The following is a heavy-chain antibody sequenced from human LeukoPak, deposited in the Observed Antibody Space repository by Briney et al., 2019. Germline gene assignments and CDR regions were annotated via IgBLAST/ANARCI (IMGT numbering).Heavy chain of an antibody. CDR3: ARGLCTNGVCLGYLDY. CDR2: INHSGST. J-gene: IGHJ4*02. D-gene: IGHD2-8*01. CDR1: GGSFSGYY. Sequence: PSETLSLTCAVYGGSFSGYYWSWIRQPPGKGLEWIGEINHSGSTNYNPSLKSRVTISVDTSKNQFSLKLSSVTAADTAVYYCARGLCTNGVCLGYLDYWGQGTLVTVSS. V-gene: IGHV4-34*01.